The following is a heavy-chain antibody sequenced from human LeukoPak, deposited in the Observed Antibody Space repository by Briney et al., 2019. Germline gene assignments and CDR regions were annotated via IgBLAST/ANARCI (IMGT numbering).Heavy chain of an antibody. V-gene: IGHV3-7*01. J-gene: IGHJ6*03. CDR3: ARENYDFWSGYYAPGDYYYYYMDV. CDR2: IKQDGSEK. D-gene: IGHD3-3*01. Sequence: GGPLRLSCAASGFTFSSYWMSWVRQAPGKGLEWVANIKQDGSEKYYVDSVKGRFTISRDNAKNSLYLQMNSLRAEDTAVYYCARENYDFWSGYYAPGDYYYYYMDVWGKGTTVTVSS. CDR1: GFTFSSYW.